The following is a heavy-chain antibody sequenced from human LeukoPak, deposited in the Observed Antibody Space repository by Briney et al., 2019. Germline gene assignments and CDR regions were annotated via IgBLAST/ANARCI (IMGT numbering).Heavy chain of an antibody. D-gene: IGHD4/OR15-4a*01. Sequence: PGGSLRLSCAASGLTVSSSYMTWVRQAPGKGLEWVSITYADGYTFYADSVKGRFTISRDNSKNTLYLQMNSLRAEDTAVYYCARERGDYGESFDYWGQGTLVTVSS. CDR3: ARERGDYGESFDY. CDR2: TYADGYT. J-gene: IGHJ4*02. V-gene: IGHV3-53*05. CDR1: GLTVSSSY.